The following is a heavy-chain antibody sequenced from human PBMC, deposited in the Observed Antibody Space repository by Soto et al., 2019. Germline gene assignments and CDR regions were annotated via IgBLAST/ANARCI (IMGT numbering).Heavy chain of an antibody. D-gene: IGHD5-18*01. CDR3: AREADSYALGSFDY. V-gene: IGHV3-33*01. CDR1: GFTFSSYG. J-gene: IGHJ4*02. Sequence: QVQLVESGGGVVQPGRSLRLSCAASGFTFSSYGRHWVRQAPGKGLEWVAVIWYDGSNKYYADSVKGRFTISRDNSKNTLYLQMNSLRAEDTAVYYCAREADSYALGSFDYWGQGTLVTVSS. CDR2: IWYDGSNK.